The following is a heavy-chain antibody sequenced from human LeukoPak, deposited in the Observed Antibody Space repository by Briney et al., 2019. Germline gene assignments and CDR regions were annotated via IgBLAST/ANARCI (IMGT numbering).Heavy chain of an antibody. CDR2: ISTDGSST. J-gene: IGHJ4*02. CDR3: ARGDFCFDS. Sequence: GSLRLSCAASGFTFSRYWMHWLRQAPGKGLVWVSRISTDGSSTSYADSVKGRFTISRDNGKNTLYLQMNSLRAEDTAVYYCARGDFCFDSWGQGALVTVSS. V-gene: IGHV3-74*01. CDR1: GFTFSRYW. D-gene: IGHD3-3*01.